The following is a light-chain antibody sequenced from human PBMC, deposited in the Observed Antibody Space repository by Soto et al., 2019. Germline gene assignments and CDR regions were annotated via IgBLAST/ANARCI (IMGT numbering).Light chain of an antibody. V-gene: IGLV2-11*01. CDR3: CSYAGSYGV. Sequence: QSVLTQPRSVSGSPGQSVTISCTGTSSDVGGYNYVSWYQQHPGKAPKLMSYDVSKRPSGVPDRFSGSKSGNTASLTISGLQAEDEADYYCCSYAGSYGVFGGGTKLTVL. CDR2: DVS. CDR1: SSDVGGYNY. J-gene: IGLJ2*01.